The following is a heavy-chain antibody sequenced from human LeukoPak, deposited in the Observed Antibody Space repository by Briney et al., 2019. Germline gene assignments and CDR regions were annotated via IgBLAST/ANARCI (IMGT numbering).Heavy chain of an antibody. Sequence: GGSLRLSCAASGFTFSSYSMNWVRQAPGKGLEWVSSISSSSSYIYYADSVKGRFTISRGNAKNSLYLQMNSLRAEDTAVYYCARDLLVSRPAAQFDSWGQGTLVTVSS. CDR3: ARDLLVSRPAAQFDS. V-gene: IGHV3-21*01. CDR1: GFTFSSYS. CDR2: ISSSSSYI. D-gene: IGHD2-2*01. J-gene: IGHJ4*02.